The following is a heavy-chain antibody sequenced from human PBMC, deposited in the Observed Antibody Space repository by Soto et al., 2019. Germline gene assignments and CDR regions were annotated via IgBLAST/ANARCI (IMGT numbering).Heavy chain of an antibody. J-gene: IGHJ6*02. CDR3: ARDPPLSGILRGTTLLAV. V-gene: IGHV1-18*04. CDR1: GYSFTTHG. CDR2: ISAYNGDT. D-gene: IGHD1-20*01. Sequence: ASVKVSCKASGYSFTTHGISWVRRAPGDWLEWMGLISAYNGDTHYVQRFQGRLTMTTDTSTSTAYMELRSLTSDDTAVYYCARDPPLSGILRGTTLLAVWAQGTTVTVS.